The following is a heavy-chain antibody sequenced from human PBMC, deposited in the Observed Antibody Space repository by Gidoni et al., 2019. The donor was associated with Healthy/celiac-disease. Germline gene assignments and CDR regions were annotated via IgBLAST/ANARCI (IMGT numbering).Heavy chain of an antibody. V-gene: IGHV3-48*02. D-gene: IGHD2-2*01. CDR2: ISSSSSTI. Sequence: SMNWVRQAPGKGLEWVSYISSSSSTIYYADSVKGRFTISRDNAKNSLYLQMNSLRDEDTAVYYCARERRQLVPAAMSSYYYYGMDVWGQGTTVTVSS. CDR3: ARERRQLVPAAMSSYYYYGMDV. CDR1: S. J-gene: IGHJ6*02.